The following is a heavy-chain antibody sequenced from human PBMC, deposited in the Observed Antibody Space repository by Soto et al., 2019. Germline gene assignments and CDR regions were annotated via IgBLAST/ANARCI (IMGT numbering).Heavy chain of an antibody. CDR2: IYHSGST. D-gene: IGHD3-10*01. Sequence: SETLSLTCAVSGGSISSSNWWSWVRQPPGKGLEWIGEIYHSGSTNYNPSLKSRVTILIDKSKNQFSLKLSSVAAADTAVYYCARGVGSGTYYNQYNWFDPWGQGTLVTVSS. CDR1: GGSISSSNW. CDR3: ARGVGSGTYYNQYNWFDP. J-gene: IGHJ5*02. V-gene: IGHV4-4*02.